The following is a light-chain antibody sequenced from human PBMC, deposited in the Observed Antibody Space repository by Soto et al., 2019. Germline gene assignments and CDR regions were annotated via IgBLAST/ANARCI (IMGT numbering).Light chain of an antibody. CDR1: SSDVGGYKY. J-gene: IGLJ1*01. Sequence: QSALTQPPSASGSPGQSVTISCTGTSSDVGGYKYVSWYQQHPGKAPKLMIFEVNKRPSGVPDRFSGSKSGNTASLTVSGRHAEDDADYYCSSYAGINNLGVFGTGTKLTVL. CDR2: EVN. CDR3: SSYAGINNLGV. V-gene: IGLV2-8*01.